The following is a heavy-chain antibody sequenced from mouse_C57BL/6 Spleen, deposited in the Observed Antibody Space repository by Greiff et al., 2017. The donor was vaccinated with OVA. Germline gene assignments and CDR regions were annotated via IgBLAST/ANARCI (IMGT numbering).Heavy chain of an antibody. CDR3: ARSYYGSSSFAY. Sequence: EVQLQQSGPELVKPGASVKMSCKASGYTFTDYHMHWVKQSHGKSLEWIGYINPNNGGTSYNQKFKGKATLTVNKSSSTAYMELRSLTSEDSAVYYCARSYYGSSSFAYWGQGTLVTVSA. CDR2: INPNNGGT. V-gene: IGHV1-22*01. D-gene: IGHD1-1*01. J-gene: IGHJ3*01. CDR1: GYTFTDYH.